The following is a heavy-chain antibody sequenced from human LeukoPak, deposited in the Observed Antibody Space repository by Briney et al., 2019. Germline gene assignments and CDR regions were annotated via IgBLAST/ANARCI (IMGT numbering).Heavy chain of an antibody. CDR1: GFTFSSYA. D-gene: IGHD6-13*01. V-gene: IGHV3-30*04. J-gene: IGHJ5*02. CDR2: ISYDGSNK. CDR3: AKCGGAAARAALWFDP. Sequence: QSGGSLRLSCAASGFTFSSYAMHRVRQAPGKGLVWVAVISYDGSNKYYADSVKGRFTISRDNSKNTLYLQMNSLRAEDTAVYYCAKCGGAAARAALWFDPWGQGTLVTVSS.